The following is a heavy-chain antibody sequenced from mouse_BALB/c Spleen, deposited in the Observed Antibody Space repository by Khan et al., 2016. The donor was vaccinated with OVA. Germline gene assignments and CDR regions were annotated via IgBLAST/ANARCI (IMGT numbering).Heavy chain of an antibody. V-gene: IGHV14-3*02. J-gene: IGHJ3*01. CDR3: IRGAYSGLFAY. CDR2: IDPANGDV. D-gene: IGHD2-10*01. Sequence: VQLQQSGADFVKPGASVQLSCTASGFNIKDTYMHWISQRPQQGPVWIGRIDPANGDVRYDPKFQDKATIAADASSNTAYLQLSSLTSDDTAVYYCIRGAYSGLFAYWGQGTLVTVSA. CDR1: GFNIKDTY.